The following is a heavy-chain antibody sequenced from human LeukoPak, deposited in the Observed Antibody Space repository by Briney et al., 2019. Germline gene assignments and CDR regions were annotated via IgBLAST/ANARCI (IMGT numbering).Heavy chain of an antibody. Sequence: PSETLSLTCTVSGDSISNYYWSWIRQPPGKGVEWIGEINHSGSTNYNPSLKSRVTISVDTSKNQFSLKLSSVTAADTAVYYCARGANIGEYVETPGDYWGQGTLVTVSS. CDR3: ARGANIGEYVETPGDY. D-gene: IGHD3-16*01. J-gene: IGHJ4*02. CDR2: INHSGST. V-gene: IGHV4-34*01. CDR1: GDSISNYY.